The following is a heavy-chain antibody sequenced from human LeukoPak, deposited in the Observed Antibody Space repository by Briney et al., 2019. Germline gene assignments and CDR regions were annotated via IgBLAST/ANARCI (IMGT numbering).Heavy chain of an antibody. D-gene: IGHD1-26*01. CDR1: GGSISSYY. CDR3: ARWDPIRNDFDY. CDR2: IYYSGST. V-gene: IGHV4-59*01. J-gene: IGHJ4*02. Sequence: SETLSLTCTVSGGSISSYYWSWIRQPPGKGLEWIGYIYYSGSTNYNPSLKSRVTISVDTSKNQFSLKLSSVTAADTAVYYCARWDPIRNDFDYWGQGTLVTVSS.